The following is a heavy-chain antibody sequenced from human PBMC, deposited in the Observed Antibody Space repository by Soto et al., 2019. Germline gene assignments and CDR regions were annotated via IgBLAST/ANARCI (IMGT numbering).Heavy chain of an antibody. CDR2: INPSGGST. J-gene: IGHJ6*02. Sequence: ASVKVSCKASGYTFTSYYMHWVRQAPGQGLEWMGIINPSGGSTSYAQKFQGRVTMTRDTSTSTVSMELSSLRSEDTAVYYCARGRDSITIFGVVIPYGMDVWGQGTTVTVSS. D-gene: IGHD3-3*01. CDR3: ARGRDSITIFGVVIPYGMDV. CDR1: GYTFTSYY. V-gene: IGHV1-46*01.